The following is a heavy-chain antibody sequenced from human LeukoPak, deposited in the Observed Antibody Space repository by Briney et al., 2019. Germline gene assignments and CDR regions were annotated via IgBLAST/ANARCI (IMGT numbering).Heavy chain of an antibody. D-gene: IGHD2-2*01. J-gene: IGHJ6*02. V-gene: IGHV4-31*03. CDR2: IYYSGST. CDR3: ARDLIVVVPAATYYYGMDV. Sequence: SETLSLTCTVSGGSISSGGYYWSWIRQHPGKGLEWIGYIYYSGSTYYNPSLKSRVTISVDTSKNQFSPKLSSVTAADTAVYYCARDLIVVVPAATYYYGMDVWGQGTTVTVSS. CDR1: GGSISSGGYY.